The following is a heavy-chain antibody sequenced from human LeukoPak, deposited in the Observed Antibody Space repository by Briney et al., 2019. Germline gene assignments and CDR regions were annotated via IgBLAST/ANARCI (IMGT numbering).Heavy chain of an antibody. CDR1: GGSFSGYC. V-gene: IGHV4-34*01. J-gene: IGHJ6*03. CDR3: TRGRSYYDSSGYRYYYYYMDV. CDR2: INHSGST. D-gene: IGHD3-22*01. Sequence: PSHSLSLTCAVYGGSFSGYCCSWIRQPPGKGLEWIGEINHSGSTNYNPSLESRLNISIGTCKNQFSLKLRSVPPAQTAVYYCTRGRSYYDSSGYRYYYYYMDVWGKGTTVTVSS.